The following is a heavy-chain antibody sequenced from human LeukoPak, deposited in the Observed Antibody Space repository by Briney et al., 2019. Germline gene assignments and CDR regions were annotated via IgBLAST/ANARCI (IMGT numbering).Heavy chain of an antibody. CDR2: IYYTGST. J-gene: IGHJ4*02. V-gene: IGHV4-39*01. D-gene: IGHD1-26*01. CDR3: ARHYLGGNYPDYFNH. Sequence: PSETLSLTCTISGGSISSISYYWGWIRQPPGKGLEWIGSIYYTGSTYYNPSLKSRVTISIDTSKNQFSLNLNSVTAADTALYSCARHYLGGNYPDYFNHWGQGTLVTVSS. CDR1: GGSISSISYY.